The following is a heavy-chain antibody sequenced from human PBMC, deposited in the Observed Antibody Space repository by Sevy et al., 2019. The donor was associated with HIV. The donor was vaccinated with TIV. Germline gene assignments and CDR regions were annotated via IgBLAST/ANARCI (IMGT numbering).Heavy chain of an antibody. Sequence: GGSLRLSCAASGFTVSSNYMSWVRQAPGKGLEWVSVIYSGGSTYYADSVKGRITISGDNSKNTLYLQINSRRAEDRAVYYCATRHYDSSGVVDYWGQGTLVTVSS. CDR2: IYSGGST. CDR3: ATRHYDSSGVVDY. V-gene: IGHV3-53*01. J-gene: IGHJ4*02. D-gene: IGHD3-22*01. CDR1: GFTVSSNY.